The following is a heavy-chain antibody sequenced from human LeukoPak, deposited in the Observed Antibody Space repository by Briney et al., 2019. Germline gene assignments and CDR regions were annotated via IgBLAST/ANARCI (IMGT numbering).Heavy chain of an antibody. CDR1: GFTFSSYS. Sequence: GGSLRLSCAASGFTFSSYSMNWVRQAPGKGLEWVSSISSSSSYIYYADSVKGRFTISRDNAKNSLYLQMNSLRAEDTAVYYCAREAANYGSGSYYNGTLFDYWGQGTLVTVSS. CDR2: ISSSSSYI. D-gene: IGHD3-10*01. V-gene: IGHV3-21*01. CDR3: AREAANYGSGSYYNGTLFDY. J-gene: IGHJ4*02.